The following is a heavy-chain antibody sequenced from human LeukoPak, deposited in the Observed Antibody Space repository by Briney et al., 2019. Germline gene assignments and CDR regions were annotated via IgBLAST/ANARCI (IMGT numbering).Heavy chain of an antibody. CDR2: INPNSGGT. CDR3: ARGEARSYDILTGYP. J-gene: IGHJ5*02. Sequence: ASVKVSCQASGYTFTCYYMHWVRQAPGQGLEWMGWINPNSGGTNYAQKFQGRVTMTRHTSIRTAYMELSRLRSDDTAVYYCARGEARSYDILTGYPWGQGTLVTVSS. D-gene: IGHD3-9*01. V-gene: IGHV1-2*02. CDR1: GYTFTCYY.